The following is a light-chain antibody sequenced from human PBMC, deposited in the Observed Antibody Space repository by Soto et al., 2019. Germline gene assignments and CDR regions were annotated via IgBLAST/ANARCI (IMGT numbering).Light chain of an antibody. J-gene: IGKJ1*01. V-gene: IGKV1-5*03. CDR2: KAS. CDR1: QTISSW. Sequence: DIQMTQSPSTLSGSVGDRVTITCRASQTISSWLAWYPQKPGKAPKLLIYKASTLKSGVASRFSGSGSGTEFTLTISSLQPDDFATYYYQHYNSYSEAVGQGTK. CDR3: QHYNSYSEA.